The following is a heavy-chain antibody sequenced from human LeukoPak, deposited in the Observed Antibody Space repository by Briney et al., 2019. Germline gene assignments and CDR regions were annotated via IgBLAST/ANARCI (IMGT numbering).Heavy chain of an antibody. CDR1: GFTFSSYA. V-gene: IGHV3-23*01. D-gene: IGHD6-19*01. CDR2: ISGSGGST. Sequence: GGSLRLSCAASGFTFSSYAMSWVRQALGKGLEWVSAISGSGGSTYYADSVKGRFTISRDNSKNTLYLQMNSLRAEDTAVYYCAKDLQSRIAVAGAGGWGQGTLVTVSS. CDR3: AKDLQSRIAVAGAGG. J-gene: IGHJ4*02.